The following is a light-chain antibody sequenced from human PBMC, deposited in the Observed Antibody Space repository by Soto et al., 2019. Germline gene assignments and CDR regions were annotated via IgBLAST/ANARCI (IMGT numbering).Light chain of an antibody. V-gene: IGKV3-20*01. J-gene: IGKJ1*01. CDR3: QQYGSSPPGT. CDR2: GAS. Sequence: ENVLTQSPGTLTLSPEKRATLSCRASQSVSSSYLAWYQQKPGQAPRLLIYGASSRATGILDRFSGSGSGTDFTLTISRLEPEDFAVYYCQQYGSSPPGTFGQGTKVDIK. CDR1: QSVSSSY.